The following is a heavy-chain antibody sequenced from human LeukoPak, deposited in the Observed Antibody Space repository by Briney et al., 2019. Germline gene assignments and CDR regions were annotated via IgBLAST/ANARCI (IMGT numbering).Heavy chain of an antibody. CDR1: GFTFSSYA. CDR3: ARELRYSAYDSP. Sequence: PGGSLRLSCAASGFTFSSYAMHWVRQAPGKGLEWVAVISYDGSNKYYADSVKGRFTISRDNSKNTLYLQMNSLRAEDTAVYYCARELRYSAYDSPWGQGTLVTVSS. D-gene: IGHD5-12*01. V-gene: IGHV3-30-3*01. CDR2: ISYDGSNK. J-gene: IGHJ5*02.